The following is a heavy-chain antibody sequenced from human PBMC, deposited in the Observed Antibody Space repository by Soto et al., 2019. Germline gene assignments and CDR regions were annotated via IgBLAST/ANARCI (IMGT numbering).Heavy chain of an antibody. CDR1: GFTLRDIT. CDR3: AKARLTDSVRDFDY. Sequence: EVQLLESGGGLVQPGGSLRLSCIASGFTLRDITMNWVRQAPGKGLEWVAGTFGNGPETFYAASVKGRFAISRDNSKNIVFLQMTSLRVEDTAEYYCAKARLTDSVRDFDYLGQGTRVTVSS. J-gene: IGHJ4*02. V-gene: IGHV3-23*05. D-gene: IGHD4-4*01. CDR2: TFGNGPET.